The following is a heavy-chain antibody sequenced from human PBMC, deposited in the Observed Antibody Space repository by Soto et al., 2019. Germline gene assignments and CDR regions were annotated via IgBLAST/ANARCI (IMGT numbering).Heavy chain of an antibody. V-gene: IGHV6-1*01. CDR3: ARDNCNNEGSYYGMYX. D-gene: IGHD1-20*01. J-gene: IGHJ6*02. CDR1: GDSVSRNSGA. Sequence: SQTLSLTCAISGDSVSRNSGAWNWIRQSPSGGIQWLGRTYYRSKWYIENAPSVKSRITINPDTSKNQFALKLKSVTTDDSGVYYCARDNCNNEGSYYGMYXWGQGITVTVS. CDR2: TYYRSKWYI.